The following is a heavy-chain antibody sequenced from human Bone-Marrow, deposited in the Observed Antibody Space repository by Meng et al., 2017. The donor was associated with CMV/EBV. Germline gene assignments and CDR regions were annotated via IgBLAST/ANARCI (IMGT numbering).Heavy chain of an antibody. Sequence: ESLKISCAVYGGSFSGYYWSWIRQPPGKGLEWIGEINHSGSTNYNPSLKSRVTISVDTSKNQFSLKLSSVTAADTAVYYCAREHRWSPNWFDPWGQGTLVTFSS. CDR2: INHSGST. CDR1: GGSFSGYY. V-gene: IGHV4-34*01. CDR3: AREHRWSPNWFDP. D-gene: IGHD1/OR15-1a*01. J-gene: IGHJ5*02.